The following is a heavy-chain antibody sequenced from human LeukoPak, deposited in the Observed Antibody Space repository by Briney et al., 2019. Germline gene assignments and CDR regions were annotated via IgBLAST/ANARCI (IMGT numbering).Heavy chain of an antibody. CDR1: GGSISSYY. J-gene: IGHJ4*02. D-gene: IGHD2-21*02. CDR3: ARLHCRGDCHFDY. CDR2: IYYSGST. V-gene: IGHV4-59*08. Sequence: SETLSVNCTVSGGSISSYYWSWIRQPPGKGLEWIGYIYYSGSTNYNPSLKSRVTISVDTSKNQFSLKLSSVTAADTAVYYCARLHCRGDCHFDYWGQGTLVTVSS.